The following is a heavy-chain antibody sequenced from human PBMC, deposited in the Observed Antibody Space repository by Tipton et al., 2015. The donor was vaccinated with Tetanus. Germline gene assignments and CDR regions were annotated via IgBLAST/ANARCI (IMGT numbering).Heavy chain of an antibody. J-gene: IGHJ6*02. D-gene: IGHD2-15*01. CDR3: ARVGCSGGSCYPPGYWYYYGMDV. CDR1: GGSFSGYY. V-gene: IGHV4-34*01. Sequence: TLSLTCAVYGGSFSGYYWSWIRQPPGKGLEWIGEINHSGSTNYNPSLKSRVTISVDTSKNQFSRKLSSVTAADTAVYYCARVGCSGGSCYPPGYWYYYGMDVWGQGTTVTVSS. CDR2: INHSGST.